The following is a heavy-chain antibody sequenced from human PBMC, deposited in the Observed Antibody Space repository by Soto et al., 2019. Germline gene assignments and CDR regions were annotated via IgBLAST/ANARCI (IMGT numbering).Heavy chain of an antibody. CDR2: IYPGDSDT. D-gene: IGHD6-13*01. J-gene: IGHJ6*02. V-gene: IGHV5-51*01. CDR3: ARRSAAGTTSGKNYYYSGMAV. CDR1: GYSFTSYW. Sequence: GESLKISCKGSGYSFTSYWIGWVRQMPGKGLEWMGIIYPGDSDTRYSPSFQGQVTISADKSISTAYLQWSSLKASDTAMYYCARRSAAGTTSGKNYYYSGMAVGGQGTTVPVS.